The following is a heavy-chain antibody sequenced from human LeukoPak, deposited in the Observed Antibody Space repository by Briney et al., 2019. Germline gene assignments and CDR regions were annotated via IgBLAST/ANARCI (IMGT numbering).Heavy chain of an antibody. Sequence: GGSLRLSCAASGFTFRSYAMSWVRQAPGKGLEWVSAISGSGGSTYYADSVKGRFTISRDNSKNTLYLQMNSLRAEDTAVYYCAKDRLFIAVAGTSDYWGQGTLVTVSS. CDR3: AKDRLFIAVAGTSDY. CDR1: GFTFRSYA. V-gene: IGHV3-23*01. J-gene: IGHJ4*02. CDR2: ISGSGGST. D-gene: IGHD6-19*01.